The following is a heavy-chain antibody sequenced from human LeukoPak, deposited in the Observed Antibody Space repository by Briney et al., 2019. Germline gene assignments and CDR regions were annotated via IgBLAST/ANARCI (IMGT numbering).Heavy chain of an antibody. V-gene: IGHV3-43*01. J-gene: IGHJ6*03. CDR3: AKGANKRYDFWSGYSQGTYYYYMDV. Sequence: GGSLRLSCAASGFTFDDYTMHWVRHAPGKGLEWVSLISWDGGNTYYADSVKGRFTISRDNAKNSLYLQMNSLRSEDTALYYCAKGANKRYDFWSGYSQGTYYYYMDVWGKGTTVTVSS. D-gene: IGHD3-3*01. CDR1: GFTFDDYT. CDR2: ISWDGGNT.